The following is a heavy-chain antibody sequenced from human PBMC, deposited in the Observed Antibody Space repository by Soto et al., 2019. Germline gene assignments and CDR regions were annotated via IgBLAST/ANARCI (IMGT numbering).Heavy chain of an antibody. Sequence: PSETLSLTCIVSGGSISGGTYYWGWVRQLPGKGLEWIGSVDYSGSTYHNPSLKTRVTLSADTSKNHFSLKLTAVTAADTAVYFCARRFDRSSRPVFFADWGQGTLVTVSS. CDR1: GGSISGGTYY. CDR2: VDYSGST. D-gene: IGHD6-13*01. CDR3: ARRFDRSSRPVFFAD. V-gene: IGHV4-39*02. J-gene: IGHJ4*02.